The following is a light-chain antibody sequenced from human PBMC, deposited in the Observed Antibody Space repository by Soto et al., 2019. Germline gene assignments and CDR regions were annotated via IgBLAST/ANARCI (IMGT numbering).Light chain of an antibody. V-gene: IGKV3-20*01. CDR1: QSVSSSY. CDR3: QQDGSSPMT. CDR2: GAS. Sequence: EIVLTQSPGTLSLSPGERATLSCRASQSVSSSYLAWYQQKPGQAPRLLIYGASSRATGIPDRFSGSGSGTDFTLTISRLEPEDFAVYYCQQDGSSPMTF. J-gene: IGKJ1*01.